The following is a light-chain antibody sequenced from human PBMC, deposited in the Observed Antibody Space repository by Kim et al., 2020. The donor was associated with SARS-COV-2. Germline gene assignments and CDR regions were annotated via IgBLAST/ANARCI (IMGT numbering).Light chain of an antibody. CDR2: GAS. CDR3: QQYNNWPPLT. V-gene: IGKV3-15*01. Sequence: DIVMTQSPATLSVSPGERATLSCRASQSVSSNLAWYQQKPGQAPRLLIYGASTRATGIPARFSGSGSGTEFTLTISSLQSEDFAVYYCQQYNNWPPLTFGGGTKLEI. CDR1: QSVSSN. J-gene: IGKJ4*01.